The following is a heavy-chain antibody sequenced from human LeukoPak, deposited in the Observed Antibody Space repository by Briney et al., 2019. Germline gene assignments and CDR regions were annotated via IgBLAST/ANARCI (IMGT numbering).Heavy chain of an antibody. CDR2: INPSGDST. Sequence: GASVKVSCKASGYTFTIYYIHWVRQAPGRGLEWMGVINPSGDSTTYAQGFEGRLTMTRDTSTSTVYMDLSSLTSEDTAVYFFARDKRGSLDYWGQGTLVVVSS. J-gene: IGHJ4*02. V-gene: IGHV1-46*01. CDR1: GYTFTIYY. D-gene: IGHD3-10*01. CDR3: ARDKRGSLDY.